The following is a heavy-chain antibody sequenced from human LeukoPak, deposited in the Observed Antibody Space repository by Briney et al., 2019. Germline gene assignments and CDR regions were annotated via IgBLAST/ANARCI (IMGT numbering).Heavy chain of an antibody. V-gene: IGHV3-74*01. J-gene: IGHJ4*02. Sequence: PGGSLRLSCAASGFTFSSYWMHWVRQAPGKGLGWVSRISTDGTNTIYADSVKGRFTISRDNAKNTLYLQMNSLRVEDTAVYYCASFYDYDGGNERYTSDYWGQGTLVTVSS. D-gene: IGHD3-16*02. CDR3: ASFYDYDGGNERYTSDY. CDR2: ISTDGTNT. CDR1: GFTFSSYW.